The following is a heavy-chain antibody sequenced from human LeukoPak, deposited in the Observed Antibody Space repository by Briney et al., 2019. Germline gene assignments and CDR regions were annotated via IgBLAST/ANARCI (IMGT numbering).Heavy chain of an antibody. CDR2: ISSSGSTI. V-gene: IGHV3-48*03. CDR3: ARVGKQWLVAYYYYMDV. Sequence: GGSLTLSCAASGFTFSSYEMNWVRQAPGKGLEWVSYISSSGSTIYYADSVKGRFTISRDNAKNSLYLQMNSLRAEDTAVYYCARVGKQWLVAYYYYMDVWGKGTTVTISS. D-gene: IGHD6-19*01. J-gene: IGHJ6*03. CDR1: GFTFSSYE.